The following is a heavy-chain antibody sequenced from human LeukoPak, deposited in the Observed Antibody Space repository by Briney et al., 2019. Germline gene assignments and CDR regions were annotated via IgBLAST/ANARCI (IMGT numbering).Heavy chain of an antibody. V-gene: IGHV1-69*13. Sequence: SVKVSCKASGGTFISYAISWVRQAPGQGLEWMGGITPIFGTANYAQKFQGRVTITADESTSTAYMELSSLRSEDTAVYYCARPDGFLAGSFDYWGQGTLVTVSS. D-gene: IGHD5-24*01. CDR2: ITPIFGTA. CDR3: ARPDGFLAGSFDY. J-gene: IGHJ4*02. CDR1: GGTFISYA.